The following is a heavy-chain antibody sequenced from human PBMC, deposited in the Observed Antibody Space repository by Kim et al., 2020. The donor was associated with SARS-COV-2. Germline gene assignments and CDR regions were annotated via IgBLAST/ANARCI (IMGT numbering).Heavy chain of an antibody. CDR3: LSAVGGDAYDI. J-gene: IGHJ3*02. D-gene: IGHD3-10*01. CDR1: GFTISNYW. V-gene: IGHV3-7*01. Sequence: GGSLRLSCAASGFTISNYWMKWVRQAPGKGLEWVAIIKQDGAEKYYLDSEKGRFTISRDNAKSSLYLQMNSLRAEDTAMYYCLSAVGGDAYDIWGQGTMVTVSS. CDR2: IKQDGAEK.